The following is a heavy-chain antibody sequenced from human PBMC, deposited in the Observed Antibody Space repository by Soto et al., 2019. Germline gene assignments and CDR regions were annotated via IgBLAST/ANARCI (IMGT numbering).Heavy chain of an antibody. J-gene: IGHJ6*02. CDR1: GGSFSGYY. Sequence: SETLSLTCAVYGGSFSGYYWSWIRQPPGKGLEWIGEINHSGSTNYNPSLKSRVTISVDTSKNQFSLKLSSVTAADTAVYYCARARITMVRGVIITLYGMDVWGQGTTVTVSS. CDR3: ARARITMVRGVIITLYGMDV. D-gene: IGHD3-10*01. CDR2: INHSGST. V-gene: IGHV4-34*01.